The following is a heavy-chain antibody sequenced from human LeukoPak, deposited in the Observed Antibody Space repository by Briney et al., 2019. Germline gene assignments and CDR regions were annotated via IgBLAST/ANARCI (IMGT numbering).Heavy chain of an antibody. D-gene: IGHD6-13*01. Sequence: GSLRLSCAASGFTFSSYAMSWVRQAPGKGLEWVSAISGSGGSTYYADSVKGRFTISRDNSKNTLYLQMNSLRAEDTAVYYCAKEGSSSWYQRDYFDYWGQGTLVTVSS. CDR1: GFTFSSYA. V-gene: IGHV3-23*01. J-gene: IGHJ4*02. CDR3: AKEGSSSWYQRDYFDY. CDR2: ISGSGGST.